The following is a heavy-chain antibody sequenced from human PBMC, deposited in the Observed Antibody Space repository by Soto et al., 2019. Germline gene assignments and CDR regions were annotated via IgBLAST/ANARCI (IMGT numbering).Heavy chain of an antibody. Sequence: QVQLVQSAAEVKEPGASANVSCQASGYRFTNYIIAWVRQAPGQGLEWMGWISPYNGNTNYARRFRGRVILNTDTSTSTAYMEVRSLRSDDTAIYYCARYCAGNACYSRHYYAMDVWGQGTTVTVSS. D-gene: IGHD2-15*01. CDR3: ARYCAGNACYSRHYYAMDV. CDR1: GYRFTNYI. CDR2: ISPYNGNT. V-gene: IGHV1-18*01. J-gene: IGHJ6*02.